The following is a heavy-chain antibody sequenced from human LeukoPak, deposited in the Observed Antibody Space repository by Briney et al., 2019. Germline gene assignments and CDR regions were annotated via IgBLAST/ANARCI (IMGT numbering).Heavy chain of an antibody. V-gene: IGHV4-59*01. Sequence: PSEALSLTCTVSGGSISSYYWSWIRQPPGKGLEWIGYIYYSGSTNYNPSLKSRVTISVDTSKNQFSLRLSSVTAADTAVYYCASGSAVAAAGDYWGQGTLVTVSS. CDR2: IYYSGST. D-gene: IGHD6-13*01. CDR1: GGSISSYY. J-gene: IGHJ4*02. CDR3: ASGSAVAAAGDY.